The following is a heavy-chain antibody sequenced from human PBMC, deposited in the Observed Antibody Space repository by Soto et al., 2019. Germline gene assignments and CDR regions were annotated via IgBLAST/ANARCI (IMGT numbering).Heavy chain of an antibody. CDR2: ISYDGSNK. J-gene: IGHJ6*02. D-gene: IGHD4-4*01. Sequence: QVQLVESGGGVVQPGRSLRLSCAASGFTCSIYGMHWVRQAPGKGLEWVAVISYDGSNKYYADSLRGRFTISRDNSKNTLYLQMVSLSAEDTALYYCATEPTITTRSDYYYRMDDWGQGTTVTVSS. CDR1: GFTCSIYG. CDR3: ATEPTITTRSDYYYRMDD. V-gene: IGHV3-30*03.